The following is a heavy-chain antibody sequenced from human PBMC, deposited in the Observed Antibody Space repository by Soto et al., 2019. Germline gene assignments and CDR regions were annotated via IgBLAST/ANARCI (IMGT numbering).Heavy chain of an antibody. CDR2: IYYSGST. D-gene: IGHD3-3*01. J-gene: IGHJ5*02. V-gene: IGHV4-59*01. CDR3: ARDTIFGVVRGGTRGGNWFDP. Sequence: PSETLSLTCIVSGGSISSFHWSWIRQPPGKGLEWIGYIYYSGSTNYNPSLKSRVTISVDTSKNQFSLKLSSVTAADTAVYYCARDTIFGVVRGGTRGGNWFDPWGQGTLVTVSS. CDR1: GGSISSFH.